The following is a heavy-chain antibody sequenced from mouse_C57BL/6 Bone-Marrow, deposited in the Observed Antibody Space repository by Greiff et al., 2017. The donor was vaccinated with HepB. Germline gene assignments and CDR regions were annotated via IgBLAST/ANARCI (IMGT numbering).Heavy chain of an antibody. V-gene: IGHV1-82*01. Sequence: VKLQESGPELVKPGASVKISCKASGYAFSSSWMNWVKQRPGKGLEWIGRIYPGDGDTNYNGKFKGKATLTADKSSSTAYMQLSSLTSEDSAVYFCARWGDYYWGQGTTLTVSS. CDR3: ARWGDYY. CDR2: IYPGDGDT. CDR1: GYAFSSSW. D-gene: IGHD3-3*01. J-gene: IGHJ2*01.